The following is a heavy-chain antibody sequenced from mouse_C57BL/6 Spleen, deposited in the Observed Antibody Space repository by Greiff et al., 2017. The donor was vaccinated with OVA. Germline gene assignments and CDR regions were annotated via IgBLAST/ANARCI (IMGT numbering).Heavy chain of an antibody. J-gene: IGHJ4*01. D-gene: IGHD2-4*01. CDR1: GYTFTSYW. CDR3: ASRRKVPYDYDEGMDD. V-gene: IGHV1-55*01. CDR2: IYPGSGST. Sequence: QVQLKQPGAELVKPGASVKMSCKASGYTFTSYWITWVKQRPGQGLEWIGDIYPGSGSTNYNEKFKSKATLTVDTSSSTAYMQLSSLTSEDSAVYYCASRRKVPYDYDEGMDDWGQGTSVTVSS.